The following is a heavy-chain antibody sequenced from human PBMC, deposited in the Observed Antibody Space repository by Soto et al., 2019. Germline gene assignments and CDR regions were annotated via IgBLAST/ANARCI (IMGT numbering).Heavy chain of an antibody. V-gene: IGHV1-69*13. CDR2: IIPIFGTA. Sequence: GASVKVSCKASGGTFSSYAISWVRQAPGQGLEWMGGIIPIFGTANYAQKFQGRVTITADESTSTAYMELSSLRSEDTAVYYCARARIAAADPRAFDIWGQGTMVTVS. J-gene: IGHJ3*02. CDR1: GGTFSSYA. D-gene: IGHD6-13*01. CDR3: ARARIAAADPRAFDI.